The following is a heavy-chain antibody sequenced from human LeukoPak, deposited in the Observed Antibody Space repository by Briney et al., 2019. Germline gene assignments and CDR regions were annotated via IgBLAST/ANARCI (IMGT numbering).Heavy chain of an antibody. CDR1: GFTITAYA. CDR2: IGITSEYI. D-gene: IGHD4-17*01. CDR3: AKDPNGDYVGAFDT. V-gene: IGHV3-23*01. Sequence: GGSLRLSCAASGFTITAYAMSWVRQSPGKGLEGVSCIGITSEYIHYADSVKGRVTISRDNSKNTVYLEMSSLRPEDAAVYYCAKDPNGDYVGAFDTWGQGTMVIVSS. J-gene: IGHJ3*02.